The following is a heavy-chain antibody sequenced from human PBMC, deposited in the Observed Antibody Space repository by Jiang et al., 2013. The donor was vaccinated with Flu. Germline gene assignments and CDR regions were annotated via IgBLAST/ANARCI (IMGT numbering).Heavy chain of an antibody. D-gene: IGHD1-26*01. Sequence: GSGLVKPSETLSLTCTVSGGSISSSSYYWGWIRQPPGKGLEWIGSIYYSGSTYYNPSLKSRVTISVDTSKNQFSLKLSSVTAADTAVYYCARLSGSYCSFDYWGQGTLVTVSS. CDR1: GGSISSSSYY. J-gene: IGHJ4*02. CDR2: IYYSGST. V-gene: IGHV4-39*01. CDR3: ARLSGSYCSFDY.